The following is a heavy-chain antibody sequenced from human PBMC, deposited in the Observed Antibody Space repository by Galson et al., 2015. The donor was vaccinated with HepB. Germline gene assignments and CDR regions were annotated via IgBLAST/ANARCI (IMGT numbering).Heavy chain of an antibody. Sequence: SLRLSCAASGFTFSSYSMNWVRQAPGKGLEWVSSISSSSSYIYYANSVKGRFTISRDNAKNSLYLQMNSLRAEDTAVYYCARDKGNGCSGGSCYPDAFDIWGQGTMVTVSS. CDR1: GFTFSSYS. CDR3: ARDKGNGCSGGSCYPDAFDI. J-gene: IGHJ3*02. D-gene: IGHD2-15*01. V-gene: IGHV3-21*01. CDR2: ISSSSSYI.